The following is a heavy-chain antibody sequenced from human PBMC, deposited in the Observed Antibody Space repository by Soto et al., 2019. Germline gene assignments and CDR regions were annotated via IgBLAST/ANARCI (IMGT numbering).Heavy chain of an antibody. CDR2: ISNSGTYT. CDR1: GFTFSDYY. D-gene: IGHD3-10*02. V-gene: IGHV3-11*05. CDR3: VRGRGGD. Sequence: QAQLVESGGDLVKPGGSLRLSCAASGFTFSDYYMTWIRQAPGKGLEWISYISNSGTYTNYADSVKGRFTISRDNAKNSLYLRMTGLXAXXXXXXYCVRGRGGDWGQGTLVTXSS. J-gene: IGHJ4*02.